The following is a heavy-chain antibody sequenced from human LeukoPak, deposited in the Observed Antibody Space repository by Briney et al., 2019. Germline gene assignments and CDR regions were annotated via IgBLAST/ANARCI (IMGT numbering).Heavy chain of an antibody. CDR3: ARDIGAYGDF. CDR2: ISYDGSNK. J-gene: IGHJ4*02. V-gene: IGHV3-30-3*01. CDR1: GFTFSSYA. Sequence: PGGSLRLSCAASGFTFSSYAMHWVRQAPGKGLEWVAVISYDGSNKYYADSVKGRSTISRDNSKNTLYLQMNSLRAEDTAVYYCARDIGAYGDFWGQGTLVTVSS. D-gene: IGHD3-3*01.